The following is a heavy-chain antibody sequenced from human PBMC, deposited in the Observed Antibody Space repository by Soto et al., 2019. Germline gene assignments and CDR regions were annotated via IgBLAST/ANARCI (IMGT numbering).Heavy chain of an antibody. J-gene: IGHJ4*02. Sequence: GGSLRLSCAASGFTFSSYAMSWVRQAPGKGREWVSAISGSGGSTYYADSVKGRFTISRDNSKNTLYLQMNSRRAEDTAVYYCTQSLAVYADSPKKVYYFDYWSQGTLVTVSS. CDR3: TQSLAVYADSPKKVYYFDY. V-gene: IGHV3-23*01. D-gene: IGHD4-17*01. CDR2: ISGSGGST. CDR1: GFTFSSYA.